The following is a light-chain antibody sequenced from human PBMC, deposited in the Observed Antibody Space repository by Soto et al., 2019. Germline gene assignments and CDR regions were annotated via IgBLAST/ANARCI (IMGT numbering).Light chain of an antibody. CDR1: QSVSSSY. J-gene: IGKJ4*01. CDR2: AAS. Sequence: EIVLTQSPGTLSLSPGERATLAFRASQSVSSSYLAWYQQKPGQAPRLLIYAASSRATGIPDRFSGSGSGTDFTLTISRLEPEDFAVYYCQQYGSSPRRTFGGGTKVDI. V-gene: IGKV3-20*01. CDR3: QQYGSSPRRT.